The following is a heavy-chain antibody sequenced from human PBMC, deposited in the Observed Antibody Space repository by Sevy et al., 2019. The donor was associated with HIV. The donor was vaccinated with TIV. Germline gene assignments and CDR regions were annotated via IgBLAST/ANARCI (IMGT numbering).Heavy chain of an antibody. CDR1: SYTFSNYG. CDR2: ISGFNGNT. D-gene: IGHD6-13*01. J-gene: IGHJ4*02. V-gene: IGHV1-18*01. Sequence: ASVKVSCKASSYTFSNYGITWVRQAPGQGLEWVGWISGFNGNTKYAQKFQGRVTVTTDTSTTKVYMELRSLRSDDTAGYYCARGYSSTYYGSVDYWGQGTLVTVSS. CDR3: ARGYSSTYYGSVDY.